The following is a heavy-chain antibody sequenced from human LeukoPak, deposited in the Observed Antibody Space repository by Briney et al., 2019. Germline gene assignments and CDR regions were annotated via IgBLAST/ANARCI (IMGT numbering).Heavy chain of an antibody. V-gene: IGHV3-30*04. Sequence: GGSLRLSCAASGFTFSSYAMQWVRQAPGKGLEWVAVISYDGSNKYYADSVKGRFTISRDNSKNTLYLQMNSLRAEDTAVYYCARDPGGCSSTSCYHGDYWGQGTLVTVSS. CDR1: GFTFSSYA. CDR3: ARDPGGCSSTSCYHGDY. J-gene: IGHJ4*02. CDR2: ISYDGSNK. D-gene: IGHD2-2*01.